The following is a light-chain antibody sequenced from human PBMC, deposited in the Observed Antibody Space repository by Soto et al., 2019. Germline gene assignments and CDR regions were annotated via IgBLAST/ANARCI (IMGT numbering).Light chain of an antibody. V-gene: IGKV3-20*01. J-gene: IGKJ3*01. CDR1: QPVVTSY. CDR3: QLFGRSPT. Sequence: EIVLTQSPGTLSFSPGERATLSCRPSQPVVTSYLHWYQHKPGQAPRLLISGALTRATGVPDRFSGSGSGTDFTLTISRLEPEDCAVYYCQLFGRSPTFGPGT. CDR2: GAL.